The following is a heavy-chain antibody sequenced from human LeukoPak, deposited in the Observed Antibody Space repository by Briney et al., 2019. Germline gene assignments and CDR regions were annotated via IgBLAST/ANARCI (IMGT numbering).Heavy chain of an antibody. D-gene: IGHD2-15*01. Sequence: GGSLRLSCAASGFTFSDHAMNWVRQAPGKGLEWVSYISTSSTTIYYADSVKGRFTISRDNARNSLYLQMNSLRAEDTAVYYCAKDVRYWADYWGQGTLVTVSS. CDR3: AKDVRYWADY. CDR1: GFTFSDHA. CDR2: ISTSSTTI. V-gene: IGHV3-48*04. J-gene: IGHJ4*02.